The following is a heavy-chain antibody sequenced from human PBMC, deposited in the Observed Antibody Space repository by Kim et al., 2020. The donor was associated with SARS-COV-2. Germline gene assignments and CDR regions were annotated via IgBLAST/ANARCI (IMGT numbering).Heavy chain of an antibody. CDR1: GGSISSYY. CDR2: IYYSGST. CDR3: ARGPPGIAVAGTWFDP. V-gene: IGHV4-59*13. J-gene: IGHJ5*02. D-gene: IGHD6-19*01. Sequence: SETLSLTCTVSGGSISSYYWSWIRQPPGKGLEWIGYIYYSGSTNYNPSLKSRVTISVDTSKNQFSLKLSSVTAADTAVYYCARGPPGIAVAGTWFDPWGQGTLVTVSS.